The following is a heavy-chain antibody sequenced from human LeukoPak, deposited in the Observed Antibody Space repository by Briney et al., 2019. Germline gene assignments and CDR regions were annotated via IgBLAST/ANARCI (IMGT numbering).Heavy chain of an antibody. D-gene: IGHD2-15*01. CDR3: ARVRYCSGGSCYPSYYYYGMDV. CDR2: ISAYNGDA. V-gene: IGHV1-18*01. CDR1: GYTFTSYG. Sequence: ASVKVSCKASGYTFTSYGISWVRQAPGQGLEWMGWISAYNGDAIYAQKLQGRVTMSTDTSTSTDYMELRSLRFDDTAVYYCARVRYCSGGSCYPSYYYYGMDVWGQGTTVTVSS. J-gene: IGHJ6*02.